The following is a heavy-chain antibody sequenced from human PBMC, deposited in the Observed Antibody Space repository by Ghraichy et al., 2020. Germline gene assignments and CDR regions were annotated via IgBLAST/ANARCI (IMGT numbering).Heavy chain of an antibody. D-gene: IGHD3-3*01. CDR3: ARGAFWSGYDNYYYYYMDV. CDR2: INHSGST. Sequence: SETLSLTCAVYGGSFSGYYWSWIRQPPGKGLEWIGEINHSGSTNYNPSLKSRVTISVDTSKNQFSLKLSSVTAADTAVYYCARGAFWSGYDNYYYYYMDVWGKGTTVTVSS. V-gene: IGHV4-34*01. CDR1: GGSFSGYY. J-gene: IGHJ6*03.